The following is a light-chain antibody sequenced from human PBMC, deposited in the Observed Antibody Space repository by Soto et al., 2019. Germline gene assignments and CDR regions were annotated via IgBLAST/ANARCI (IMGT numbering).Light chain of an antibody. Sequence: DIQMTQSPSTLSASVGDRVTITCRASQSISNWLAWYQQKPGKAPKLLIYDASSLESGVPSRFSGSGSGTDFTLTISSLQPDDFATYYCQQYSDYWTFGQGTKVDIK. CDR2: DAS. CDR3: QQYSDYWT. J-gene: IGKJ1*01. CDR1: QSISNW. V-gene: IGKV1-5*01.